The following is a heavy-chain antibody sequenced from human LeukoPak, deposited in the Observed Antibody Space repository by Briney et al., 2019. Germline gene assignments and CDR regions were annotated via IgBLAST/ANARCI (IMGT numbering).Heavy chain of an antibody. Sequence: GGSLRLSCAASGFTVSSNYMSWVRQAPGKGLVWVSRIISDGSSTSYADSVKGRFTISRDDAKNTLYLQMNSLRAEDTAVYYCARDSDGGATSYFDYWGQGTLVTVSS. CDR2: IISDGSST. CDR1: GFTVSSNY. V-gene: IGHV3-74*01. D-gene: IGHD1-26*01. CDR3: ARDSDGGATSYFDY. J-gene: IGHJ4*02.